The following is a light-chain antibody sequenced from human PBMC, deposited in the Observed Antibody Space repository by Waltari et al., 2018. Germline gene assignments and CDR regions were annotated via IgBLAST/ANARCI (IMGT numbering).Light chain of an antibody. J-gene: IGLJ2*01. CDR3: QAWDGSTVL. Sequence: SYDLTQPPSMSVSPGQTANIICSGDHLGLTYGWEYQQKPGRSPRLVIYQTNKRPSGIHERFSGSNSGNAATLTISGTQAMDEADYFCQAWDGSTVLFGGGTKLTVL. V-gene: IGLV3-1*01. CDR2: QTN. CDR1: HLGLTY.